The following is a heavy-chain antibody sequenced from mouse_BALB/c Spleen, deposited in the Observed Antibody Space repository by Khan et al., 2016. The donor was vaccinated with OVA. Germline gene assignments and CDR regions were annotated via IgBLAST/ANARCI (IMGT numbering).Heavy chain of an antibody. CDR1: GFSLTSNG. D-gene: IGHD2-10*01. V-gene: IGHV2-3*01. CDR3: ANLLVFYFDY. J-gene: IGHJ2*01. Sequence: QVQLKESGPGLVAPSQSLSITCTVSGFSLTSNGVSWVRQPPGKGLEWLGVIWGDGSINYNSVLKSRLSISKDNSKSQVFLKLNSLQTDDTAAYYCANLLVFYFDYWGQGTTLTVSS. CDR2: IWGDGSI.